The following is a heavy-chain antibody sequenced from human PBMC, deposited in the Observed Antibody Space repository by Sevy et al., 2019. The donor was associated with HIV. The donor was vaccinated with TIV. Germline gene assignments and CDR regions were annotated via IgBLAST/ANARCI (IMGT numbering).Heavy chain of an antibody. Sequence: GGSLRLSCAASGFTSSSYAMSWVRQPPGRGLEWVSTLSDSGVSTYYADSVKGRFTISRDNSKNLLYRQMNSLRAEDTAVYYCARDRATSATGTLFDYWGQGTLVTVSS. V-gene: IGHV3-23*01. J-gene: IGHJ4*02. CDR3: ARDRATSATGTLFDY. CDR2: LSDSGVST. D-gene: IGHD3-9*01. CDR1: GFTSSSYA.